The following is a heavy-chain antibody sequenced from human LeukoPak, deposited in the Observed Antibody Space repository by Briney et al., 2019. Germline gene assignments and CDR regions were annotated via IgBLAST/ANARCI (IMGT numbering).Heavy chain of an antibody. CDR2: INPNCGGT. V-gene: IGHV1-2*02. D-gene: IGHD1-1*01. CDR1: GYTFTGYY. J-gene: IGHJ4*02. Sequence: GASVKVSCKASGYTFTGYYMHWVRQAPGQGLEWMGWINPNCGGTNYAQKFQGRVTMTRDTSISTAYMELSRLRSDDTAVYYCAREGVDWNHSVYYFDYWGQGTLVTVSS. CDR3: AREGVDWNHSVYYFDY.